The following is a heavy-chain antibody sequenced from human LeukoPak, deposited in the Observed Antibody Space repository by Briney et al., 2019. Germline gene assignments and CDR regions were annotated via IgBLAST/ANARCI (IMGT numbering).Heavy chain of an antibody. J-gene: IGHJ4*02. Sequence: PGRPLRLSCAATGFTFSHHGMHWVRQAPGKGLEWVAAISYDGSDHYYADSVKGRFTMSRDNSKNTVYLQMNSLRAEDTAVYYCAKAWGLLNYFDYWGQGTLVTVSS. V-gene: IGHV3-30*18. CDR1: GFTFSHHG. CDR2: ISYDGSDH. CDR3: AKAWGLLNYFDY. D-gene: IGHD1-26*01.